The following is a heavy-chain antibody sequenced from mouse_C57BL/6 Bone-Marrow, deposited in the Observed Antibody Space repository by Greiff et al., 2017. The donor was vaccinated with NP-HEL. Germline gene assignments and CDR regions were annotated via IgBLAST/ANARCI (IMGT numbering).Heavy chain of an antibody. Sequence: EVNVVESGGGLVKPGGSLKLSCAASGFTFSDYGMHWVRQAPEKGLEWVAYISSGSSTIYYADTVKGRFTISRDNAKNALFLQMTSLRSDDTAMYYCERPFFTVSYAMDYWGQGTSVTVAS. CDR1: GFTFSDYG. CDR2: ISSGSSTI. D-gene: IGHD1-1*01. V-gene: IGHV5-17*01. CDR3: ERPFFTVSYAMDY. J-gene: IGHJ4*01.